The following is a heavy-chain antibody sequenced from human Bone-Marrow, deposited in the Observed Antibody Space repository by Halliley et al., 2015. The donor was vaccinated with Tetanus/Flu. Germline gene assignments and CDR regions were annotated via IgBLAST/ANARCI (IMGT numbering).Heavy chain of an antibody. CDR2: MWYDGSNK. J-gene: IGHJ6*02. CDR3: ARGSYCGLDV. V-gene: IGHV3-33*01. Sequence: KGLECVAVMWYDGSNKYYADSVKGLFTISRDNSKNTLFLQMNSLRAEVPAVYYCARGSYCGLDVWGQGTTVSVSS.